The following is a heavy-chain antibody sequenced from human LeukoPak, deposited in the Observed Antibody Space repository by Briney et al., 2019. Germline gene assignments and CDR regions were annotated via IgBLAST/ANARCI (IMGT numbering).Heavy chain of an antibody. Sequence: GASVKVSCKASGDTFTSYDINWVRQATGQGLEWMGWMNPNSGNTGYAQKFQGRVTMTTNTSISTAYMELSSLRSEDTAVYYCARRRMKNNTWFDPWGQGTLVTVSS. CDR1: GDTFTSYD. J-gene: IGHJ5*02. CDR3: ARRRMKNNTWFDP. V-gene: IGHV1-8*01. CDR2: MNPNSGNT.